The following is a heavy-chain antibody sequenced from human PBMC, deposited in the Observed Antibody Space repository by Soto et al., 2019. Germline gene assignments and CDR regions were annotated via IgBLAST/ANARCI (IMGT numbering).Heavy chain of an antibody. J-gene: IGHJ4*02. V-gene: IGHV1-3*01. D-gene: IGHD3-22*01. Sequence: QVQLVQSGAEVKEPGASVKVSCKASGYTFSNYAIHWVRQAPGQRLEWMGWINAGNGNPKYSQKFQDRVTISRDTAATTAYIEMSSLRSEDTAVYYCARGSYYYESSGYYTDYWGQGTLVTVS. CDR1: GYTFSNYA. CDR2: INAGNGNP. CDR3: ARGSYYYESSGYYTDY.